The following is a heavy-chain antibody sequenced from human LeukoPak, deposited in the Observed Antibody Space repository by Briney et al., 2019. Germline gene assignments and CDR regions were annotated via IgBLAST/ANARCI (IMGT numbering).Heavy chain of an antibody. J-gene: IGHJ1*01. CDR3: ARGLGYSSGWTEYFQH. CDR1: GGSISSSDYY. CDR2: IYYSGST. V-gene: IGHV4-39*07. D-gene: IGHD6-19*01. Sequence: SETLSLTCTVSGGSISSSDYYWGWIRQPPGKGLEWVGSIYYSGSTYYNPSLKSRVTISVDTSKNQFSLKLSSVTAADTAVYYCARGLGYSSGWTEYFQHWGQGTLVTVSS.